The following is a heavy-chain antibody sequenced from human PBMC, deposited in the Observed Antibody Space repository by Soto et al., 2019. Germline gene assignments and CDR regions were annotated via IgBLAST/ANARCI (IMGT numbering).Heavy chain of an antibody. J-gene: IGHJ1*01. CDR1: GGSISSGDYY. CDR2: IYYSGST. D-gene: IGHD2-21*02. CDR3: ARALGRGDDWQEYFQH. Sequence: SETLSLTCTVSGGSISSGDYYWSWIRQPAGKGLEWIGYIYYSGSTYYNPSLKSRVTISVDTSKNQFSLKLSSVTAADTAVYYCARALGRGDDWQEYFQHWGQGTLVTVSS. V-gene: IGHV4-30-4*01.